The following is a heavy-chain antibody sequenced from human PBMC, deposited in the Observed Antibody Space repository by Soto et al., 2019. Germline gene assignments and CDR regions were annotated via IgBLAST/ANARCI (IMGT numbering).Heavy chain of an antibody. J-gene: IGHJ6*02. CDR1: GYTFTGYY. CDR2: INPNSGGT. Sequence: QVQLVQSGAEVKKPGASVKVSCKASGYTFTGYYMHWVRQAPGQGLEWMGWINPNSGGTNYAQKFQGWVTMTRDTSISTAYMELSRLRSDDTAVYYCVRVGGTTVTTNGMDVWGQGTTVTVSS. V-gene: IGHV1-2*04. D-gene: IGHD4-4*01. CDR3: VRVGGTTVTTNGMDV.